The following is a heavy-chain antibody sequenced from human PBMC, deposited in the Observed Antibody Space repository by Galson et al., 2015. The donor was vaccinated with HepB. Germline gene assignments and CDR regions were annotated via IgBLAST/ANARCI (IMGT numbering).Heavy chain of an antibody. J-gene: IGHJ5*02. CDR2: IIPMFSTA. D-gene: IGHD3-3*01. CDR3: ARESHSAIFGDFDP. V-gene: IGHV1-69*13. CDR1: GDTFSSYA. Sequence: SVKVSCKASGDTFSSYAISWVRQAPGQGLEWMGGIIPMFSTATYAQKYQGRVTITADESTKTAYLELSSLRSEDTAVYYCARESHSAIFGDFDPWGQGTLVTVSS.